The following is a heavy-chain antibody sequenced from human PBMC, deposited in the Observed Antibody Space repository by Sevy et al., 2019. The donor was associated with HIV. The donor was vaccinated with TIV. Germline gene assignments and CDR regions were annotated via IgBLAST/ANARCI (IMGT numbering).Heavy chain of an antibody. J-gene: IGHJ6*02. CDR1: GGSIGSGDYY. CDR2: ICYSGST. V-gene: IGHV4-30-4*01. D-gene: IGHD3-10*01. CDR3: ARDRLELSGSGSSQYYYYYYGMDV. Sequence: SETLSLTCSVSGGSIGSGDYYWSWIRQPPGKGLEWIGYICYSGSTYYNPSLKSRVTISVDTSKNQFSLKLSSVTTADTTVYYCARDRLELSGSGSSQYYYYYYGMDVWGQGTTVTVSS.